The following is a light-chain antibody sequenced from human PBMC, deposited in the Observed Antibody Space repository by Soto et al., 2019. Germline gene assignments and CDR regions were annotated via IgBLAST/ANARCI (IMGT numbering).Light chain of an antibody. J-gene: IGKJ1*01. CDR2: GAS. V-gene: IGKV3-20*01. Sequence: EIVLTQSPGTLSLSPGERATLSCRASQSVSSSYLAWYQQKPGQAPRLLIYGASSRATGIPDRFSGSGSGTDFTLTISRLAPEDFAVYYCQQYGISRTFGQGTKVEIK. CDR1: QSVSSSY. CDR3: QQYGISRT.